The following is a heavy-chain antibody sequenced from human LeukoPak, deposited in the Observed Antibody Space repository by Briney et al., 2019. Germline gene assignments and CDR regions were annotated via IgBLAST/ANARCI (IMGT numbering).Heavy chain of an antibody. Sequence: GGSLRLSCAASGFTVSSNYMSWVRQAPGKGLEWVSVIYSGGSTYYADSVKGRFTISRDNSKNTLYLQMNSLRAEDTAVYYCARVGSELNYYDSSGYYYLDYWGQGTLVTVSS. CDR2: IYSGGST. J-gene: IGHJ4*02. CDR3: ARVGSELNYYDSSGYYYLDY. CDR1: GFTVSSNY. V-gene: IGHV3-53*01. D-gene: IGHD3-22*01.